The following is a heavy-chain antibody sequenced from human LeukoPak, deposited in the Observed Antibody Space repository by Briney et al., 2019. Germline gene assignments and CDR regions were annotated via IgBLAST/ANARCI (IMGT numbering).Heavy chain of an antibody. CDR1: GFTFSSYD. D-gene: IGHD1-14*01. CDR3: ARALFRNDAFDI. Sequence: GGSLRLSCAASGFTFSSYDMHWVRQATGKGLEWVSAIGTAGDTYYPGSVKGRFTISRENAKNSLYLQMNSLRAGDTAAYYCARALFRNDAFDIWGQGTMVTVSS. J-gene: IGHJ3*02. CDR2: IGTAGDT. V-gene: IGHV3-13*01.